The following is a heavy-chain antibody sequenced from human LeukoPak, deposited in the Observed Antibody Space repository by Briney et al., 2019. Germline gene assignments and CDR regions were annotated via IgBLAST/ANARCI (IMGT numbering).Heavy chain of an antibody. D-gene: IGHD6-13*01. CDR2: INPNSGGT. Sequence: GASVKVSCKASGYTFTGYYMHWVRQAPGQGLEWMGWINPNSGGTNYAQKFQGRVTMTRDTSISTAYMELSRLRSDDTAVYYCARVVSSSINWFDPWGQGTLVTVSS. CDR3: ARVVSSSINWFDP. J-gene: IGHJ5*02. V-gene: IGHV1-2*02. CDR1: GYTFTGYY.